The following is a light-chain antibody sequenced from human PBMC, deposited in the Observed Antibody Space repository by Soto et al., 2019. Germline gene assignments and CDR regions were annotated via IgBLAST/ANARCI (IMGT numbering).Light chain of an antibody. CDR2: DVS. V-gene: IGLV2-14*01. J-gene: IGLJ1*01. CDR1: SSDVGGSNY. CDR3: SSSTSSSLYV. Sequence: QSPLSHPASLSGSPGQSITISCTGTSSDVGGSNYVSWYQQLPGKAPKLMIYDVSDRPSGVSNRFSGSKSGNTASLTISGLQAEDEADYYCSSSTSSSLYVFGTGTKVTVL.